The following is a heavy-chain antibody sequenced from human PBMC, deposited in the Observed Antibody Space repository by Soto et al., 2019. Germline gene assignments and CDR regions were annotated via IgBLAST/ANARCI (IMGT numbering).Heavy chain of an antibody. Sequence: QVQLVESGGGVVQPGRSLRLSCAASGFTFSSYGMHWVRQAPGKGLEWVAVIWYDGSNKYYADSVKGGFAISRDNSKNTPYLHMNSVRGEDTAVYYCARGLGIAANRFDPWGQGTLVTVSS. CDR3: ARGLGIAANRFDP. V-gene: IGHV3-33*01. D-gene: IGHD6-13*01. J-gene: IGHJ5*02. CDR2: IWYDGSNK. CDR1: GFTFSSYG.